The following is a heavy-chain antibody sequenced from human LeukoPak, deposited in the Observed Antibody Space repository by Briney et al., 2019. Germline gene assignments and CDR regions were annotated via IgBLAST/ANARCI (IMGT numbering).Heavy chain of an antibody. CDR2: IYVTGN. Sequence: SETLSLTCTVSGGSIGTYYWSWVRQSPGKGLEWIGYIYVTGNRYNPYLQSRVTISVDTSRNQSFLKMSSVTAADTAVYYCARHIGGGIEDMDVWGKGTKVTVSS. CDR3: ARHIGGGIEDMDV. J-gene: IGHJ6*03. CDR1: GGSIGTYY. V-gene: IGHV4-59*08. D-gene: IGHD3-16*02.